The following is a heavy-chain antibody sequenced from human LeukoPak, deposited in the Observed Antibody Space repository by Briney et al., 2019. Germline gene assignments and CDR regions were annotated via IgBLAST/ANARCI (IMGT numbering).Heavy chain of an antibody. Sequence: GGSLRLSCAASGFTFSSYWMSWVRQAPGKGLEWVANIKQDGSEKDYVDSVKGRFTISRDNAKNSLYLQMNSLRAEDTAVYYCAKDQPGDPYYMDVWGKGTTVTVSS. CDR2: IKQDGSEK. J-gene: IGHJ6*03. V-gene: IGHV3-7*01. D-gene: IGHD7-27*01. CDR3: AKDQPGDPYYMDV. CDR1: GFTFSSYW.